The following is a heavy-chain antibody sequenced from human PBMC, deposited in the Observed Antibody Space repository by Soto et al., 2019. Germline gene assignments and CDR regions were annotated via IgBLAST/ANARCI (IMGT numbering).Heavy chain of an antibody. CDR3: ARDSTSRYSRGWYEHFQH. D-gene: IGHD6-19*01. V-gene: IGHV3-48*03. J-gene: IGHJ1*01. Sequence: PGGSLRLSCAASGFTFSSYEMNWVRQAPGKGLEWVSYISSSGSTIYYADSVKGRFTISRDNAKNSLYLQMNSLRAEDTAVYYCARDSTSRYSRGWYEHFQHWGQGTLVTVSS. CDR2: ISSSGSTI. CDR1: GFTFSSYE.